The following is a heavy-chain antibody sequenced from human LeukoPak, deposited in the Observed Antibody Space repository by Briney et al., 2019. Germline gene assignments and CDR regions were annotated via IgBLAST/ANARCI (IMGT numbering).Heavy chain of an antibody. CDR1: GFTFDDYG. Sequence: GGSLRLACAASGFTFDDYGMTWVRQAPGKGLEWVASIEEDGGEKHYVDSVTGRFTISRDNTKNSLYLQMNSLGADDTAVYYCARDLAGPPQEAFDIWGQGTMVTVSS. V-gene: IGHV3-7*01. CDR2: IEEDGGEK. CDR3: ARDLAGPPQEAFDI. J-gene: IGHJ3*02.